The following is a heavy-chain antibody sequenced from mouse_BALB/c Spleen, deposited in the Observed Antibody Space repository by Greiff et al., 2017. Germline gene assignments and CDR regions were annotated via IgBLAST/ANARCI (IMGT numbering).Heavy chain of an antibody. V-gene: IGHV5-17*02. J-gene: IGHJ4*01. Sequence: EVQLVESGGGLVQPGGSRKLSCAASGFTFSSFGMHWVRQAPEKGLEWVAYISSGSSTIYYADTVKGRFTISRDNPKNTLFLQMTSLRSEDTAMYYCARSGYDYDYYAMDYWGQGTSVTVSS. CDR2: ISSGSSTI. CDR3: ARSGYDYDYYAMDY. CDR1: GFTFSSFG. D-gene: IGHD2-4*01.